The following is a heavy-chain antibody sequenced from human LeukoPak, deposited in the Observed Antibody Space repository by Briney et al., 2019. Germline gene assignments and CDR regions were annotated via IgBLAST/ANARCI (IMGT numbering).Heavy chain of an antibody. CDR2: IYHSGST. Sequence: SETLSLTCTVSGYSISSGYYWGWIRQPPGKGLEWIGSIYHSGSTYYNPSLKSRVTISVDTSKNQFSLKLSSVTAADTAVYYCTRGPSYSGYPSHFDYWGQGTLVTVSS. V-gene: IGHV4-38-2*02. J-gene: IGHJ4*02. D-gene: IGHD5-12*01. CDR1: GYSISSGYY. CDR3: TRGPSYSGYPSHFDY.